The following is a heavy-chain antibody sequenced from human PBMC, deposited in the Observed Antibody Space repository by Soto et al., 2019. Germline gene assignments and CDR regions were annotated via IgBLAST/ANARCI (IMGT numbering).Heavy chain of an antibody. CDR3: ARDSGSGYYHYYYYYGMDV. D-gene: IGHD3-22*01. V-gene: IGHV4-61*01. J-gene: IGHJ6*02. CDR2: IYYSGST. CDR1: GGSVSSGSYY. Sequence: PSDTRSLTCTVSGGSVSSGSYYWSWIRQPPGKGLEWIGYIYYSGSTNYNPSLKSRVTISVDTSKNQFSLKLSSVTAADTAVYYSARDSGSGYYHYYYYYGMDVWGQGTTVTVSS.